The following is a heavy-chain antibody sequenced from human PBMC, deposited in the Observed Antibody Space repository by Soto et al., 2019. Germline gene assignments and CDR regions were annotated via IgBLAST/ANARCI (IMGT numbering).Heavy chain of an antibody. J-gene: IGHJ5*02. CDR2: IVVGSGNT. CDR3: GRHPPTPAHNGYLDP. CDR1: GFTFTSSA. V-gene: IGHV1-58*02. Sequence: SVKVSCKASGFTFTSSAMQWVRQARGQRLEWIGWIVVGSGNTNYAQKFQERVTITRDKSINTAYLQWSSLKASDTAIYYCGRHPPTPAHNGYLDPLGQGTLVTVSS. D-gene: IGHD1-7*01.